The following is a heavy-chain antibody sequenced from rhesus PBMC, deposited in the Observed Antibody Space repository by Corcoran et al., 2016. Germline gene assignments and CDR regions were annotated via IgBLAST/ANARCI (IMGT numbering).Heavy chain of an antibody. D-gene: IGHD5-42*01. Sequence: QVTLKESGPALVKPTQTLTLTCTFSGFSLSTSGMRVSWIRQPPGKALEWLARIDGDDGKYYSKSLKGRLTSSKDTSKNQVVLTMTNRDPVDTATYYCARSAVRGILDYWGQGVLVTVSS. CDR2: IDGDDGK. CDR3: ARSAVRGILDY. CDR1: GFSLSTSGMR. V-gene: IGHV2S2*01. J-gene: IGHJ4*01.